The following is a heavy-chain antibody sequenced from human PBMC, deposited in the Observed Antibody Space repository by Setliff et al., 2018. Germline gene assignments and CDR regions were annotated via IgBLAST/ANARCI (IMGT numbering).Heavy chain of an antibody. V-gene: IGHV3-21*04. CDR3: IRDTSGRDAFDI. CDR2: ISVRSDYI. J-gene: IGHJ3*02. Sequence: GGSLRLSCAASGFAFSSSTMNWVRQSPVKGLEWVSSISVRSDYINYLDSVKGRFTVSRDNAYNSLSLQMNSLRAEDTAVYYCIRDTSGRDAFDIWGQGTMVTVSS. CDR1: GFAFSSST. D-gene: IGHD6-19*01.